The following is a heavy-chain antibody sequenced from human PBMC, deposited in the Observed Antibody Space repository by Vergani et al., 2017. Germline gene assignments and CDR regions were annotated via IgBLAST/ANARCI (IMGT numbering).Heavy chain of an antibody. CDR1: GFTFSGYG. CDR2: TSYDGSNK. CDR3: AKEGKHSSSDYFDY. Sequence: QVQLVESGGGVVQPGRSLRLSCAASGFTFSGYGMHWVRQAPGKGLEWVAVTSYDGSNKYYADSVKGRFTPSRDNSKNTLYLQMNSLRAEDTAVYYCAKEGKHSSSDYFDYWGQGTLVTVSS. D-gene: IGHD6-6*01. V-gene: IGHV3-30*18. J-gene: IGHJ4*02.